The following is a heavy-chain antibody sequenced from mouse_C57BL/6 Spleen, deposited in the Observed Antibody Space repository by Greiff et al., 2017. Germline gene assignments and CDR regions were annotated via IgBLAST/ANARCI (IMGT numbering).Heavy chain of an antibody. D-gene: IGHD2-4*01. J-gene: IGHJ4*01. Sequence: EVKLEESGGGLVKPGGSLKLSCAASGFTFSSYAMSWVRQTPEKRLEWVATISDGGSYTYYPDNVKGRITISRDNAKNNLYLQMSHLKSEDTAMYYCAREMITTSYYYAMDYWGQGTSVTVSS. V-gene: IGHV5-4*01. CDR1: GFTFSSYA. CDR3: AREMITTSYYYAMDY. CDR2: ISDGGSYT.